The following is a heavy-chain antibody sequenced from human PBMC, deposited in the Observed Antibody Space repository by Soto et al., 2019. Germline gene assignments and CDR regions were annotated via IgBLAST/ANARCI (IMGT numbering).Heavy chain of an antibody. Sequence: QVQLQQWGAGLLKPSETLFLTCAVYGGSFSGYYWSWIRQPPGKGLEWIGEINHSGSTNYNPSLKSRVTISVDTSKNQFSLKLSSVTAADTAVYYCARTMVRGAAGYYGMDVWGQGTTVTVSS. CDR2: INHSGST. CDR3: ARTMVRGAAGYYGMDV. D-gene: IGHD3-10*01. CDR1: GGSFSGYY. V-gene: IGHV4-34*01. J-gene: IGHJ6*02.